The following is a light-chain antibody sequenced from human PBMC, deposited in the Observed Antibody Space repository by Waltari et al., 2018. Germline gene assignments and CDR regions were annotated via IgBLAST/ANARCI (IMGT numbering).Light chain of an antibody. J-gene: IGKJ1*01. V-gene: IGKV4-1*01. CDR1: QSVLHSSNNKNY. CDR2: WAS. Sequence: DIVMTQSPDSLAVPLGERATINCKSSQSVLHSSNNKNYLTWFQQKPGQPPRLLIYWASTRASGVPDRFSASGSGTDFTLTNSSLQAEDVAVYYCQQHYTTLTWTFGLGTKVEI. CDR3: QQHYTTLTWT.